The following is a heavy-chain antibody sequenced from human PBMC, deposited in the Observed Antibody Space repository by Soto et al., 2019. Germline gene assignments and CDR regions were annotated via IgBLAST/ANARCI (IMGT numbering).Heavy chain of an antibody. CDR2: ISAYNGNT. J-gene: IGHJ5*02. V-gene: IGHV1-18*01. CDR1: GYTFTSYG. CDR3: ARDRTPYQLLANWFDP. Sequence: QVQLVQSGAEVKKPGASAKVSCKASGYTFTSYGISWVRQAPGQGLEWMGWISAYNGNTNYAQKLQGRVTMTTDTYTSTAYMELRSLRSDDTAVYYCARDRTPYQLLANWFDPWGQGTLVTVSS. D-gene: IGHD2-2*01.